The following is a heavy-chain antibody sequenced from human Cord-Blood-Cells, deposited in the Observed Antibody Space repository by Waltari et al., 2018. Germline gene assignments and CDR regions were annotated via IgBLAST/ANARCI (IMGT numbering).Heavy chain of an antibody. D-gene: IGHD3-10*01. CDR2: INHMGST. J-gene: IGHJ4*02. CDR1: GGSFSGYY. V-gene: IGHV4-34*01. CDR3: ARGLQLLWFGEFDY. Sequence: QVQLQQWGAGLLKPSETLSLTCAVYGGSFSGYYWSWIRQPPGKGLEWIGEINHMGSTNYNPSLKSRVTISVDTSKNQFSLKLSSVTAADTAVYYCARGLQLLWFGEFDYWGQGTLVTVSS.